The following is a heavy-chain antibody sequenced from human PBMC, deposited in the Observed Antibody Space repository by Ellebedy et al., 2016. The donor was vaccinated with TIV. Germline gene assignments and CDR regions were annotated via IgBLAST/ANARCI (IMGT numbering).Heavy chain of an antibody. CDR3: AREVGTGYYQNAFDI. D-gene: IGHD3/OR15-3a*01. CDR1: GFIFRSYA. V-gene: IGHV3-66*01. CDR2: IYSGGST. Sequence: GGSLRLXCAASGFIFRSYAMIWVRQAPGKGLEWVSVIYSGGSTYYADSVKGRFTISRDNAKNSLYLQMNSLRAEDTAVYYCAREVGTGYYQNAFDIWGQGTMVTVSS. J-gene: IGHJ3*02.